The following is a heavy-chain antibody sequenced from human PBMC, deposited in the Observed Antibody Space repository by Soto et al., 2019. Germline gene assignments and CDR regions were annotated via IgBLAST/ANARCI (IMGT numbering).Heavy chain of an antibody. V-gene: IGHV4-30-2*06. Sequence: IRQSPGKGLEWIGYISRLDNPYFHPSFKSRVTMSLDRSRKQFYLNLPSMTAADRAVSYCARGVRYHPFDDCRQGVPVPV. CDR2: ISRLDNP. CDR3: ARGVRYHPFDD. J-gene: IGHJ5*02. D-gene: IGHD1-26*01.